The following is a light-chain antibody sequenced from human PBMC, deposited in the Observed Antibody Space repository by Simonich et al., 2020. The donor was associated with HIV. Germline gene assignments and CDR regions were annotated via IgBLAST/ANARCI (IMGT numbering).Light chain of an antibody. J-gene: IGKJ2*01. CDR1: QSVSSN. CDR3: QQYYDTPYT. CDR2: GAS. Sequence: EIVMTQSPATLSVSPGERATLSCRASQSVSSNLAWYQQKPGQAPRLLIYGASTRVTGIPGRFIGSGSGTEFTLTISSLQSEDVAVYYCQQYYDTPYTFGQGTKLEI. V-gene: IGKV3D-15*01.